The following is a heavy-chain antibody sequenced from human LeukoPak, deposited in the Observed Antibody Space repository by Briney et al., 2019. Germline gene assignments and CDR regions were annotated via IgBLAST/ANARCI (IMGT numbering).Heavy chain of an antibody. J-gene: IGHJ1*01. CDR2: IYYSGST. V-gene: IGHV4-59*01. CDR1: GGSISSYY. CDR3: ARGIFYYFQH. Sequence: SETLSLTCTVSGGSISSYYWSWIRQPPGKGLEWIGYIYYSGSTNYNPSLKSRVTISVATSKNQFSLKLSSVTAADTAVYYCARGIFYYFQHWGQGTLVTVSS. D-gene: IGHD2-21*01.